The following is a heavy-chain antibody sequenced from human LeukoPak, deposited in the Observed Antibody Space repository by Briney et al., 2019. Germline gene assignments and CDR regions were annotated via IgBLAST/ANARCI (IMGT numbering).Heavy chain of an antibody. CDR2: IRDSGGST. D-gene: IGHD5-24*01. J-gene: IGHJ4*02. CDR3: AVVEMADY. V-gene: IGHV3-23*01. CDR1: GFTFSNYA. Sequence: GGSLRLSCVASGFTFSNYAMSWVRQAPGKGLEWVSSIRDSGGSTYYADSVKGRFTISRDNSKNTLYLQMDSLRAEDTAVYYCAVVEMADYWGQGTLVTVSS.